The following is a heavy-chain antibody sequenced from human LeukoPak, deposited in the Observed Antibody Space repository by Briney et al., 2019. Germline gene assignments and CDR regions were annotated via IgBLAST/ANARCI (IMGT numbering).Heavy chain of an antibody. CDR2: ISSSGSTI. Sequence: PGGSLRLSCAASGFTFSDYYMSWIRQAPGKGLEWVSYISSSGSTIYYADSVKGRFTISRDNAKNSLYLQMNSLRAEDTAVYYCGRWESGSYLSDAFDIWGQGTMVTVSS. CDR3: GRWESGSYLSDAFDI. CDR1: GFTFSDYY. D-gene: IGHD1-26*01. J-gene: IGHJ3*02. V-gene: IGHV3-11*04.